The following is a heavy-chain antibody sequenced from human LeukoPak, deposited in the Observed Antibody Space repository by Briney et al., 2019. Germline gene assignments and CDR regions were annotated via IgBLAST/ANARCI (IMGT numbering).Heavy chain of an antibody. D-gene: IGHD5-12*01. V-gene: IGHV3-30*02. CDR1: GFTFSSYE. Sequence: GGSLRLSCAASGFTFSSYEMNWVRQAPGKGLDWVAFIHFDGNTNFSSDSVKGRFTISRDNSKNTLYLQMNSLRAEDTAVYYCAKDRSGYDSYYYYMDVWGKGTTVTVSS. CDR2: IHFDGNTN. CDR3: AKDRSGYDSYYYYMDV. J-gene: IGHJ6*03.